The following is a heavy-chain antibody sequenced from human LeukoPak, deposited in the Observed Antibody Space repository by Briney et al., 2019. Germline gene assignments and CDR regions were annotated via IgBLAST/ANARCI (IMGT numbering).Heavy chain of an antibody. J-gene: IGHJ4*02. CDR1: GGSISSGDYY. Sequence: SQTLSLTCTVSGGSISSGDYYWSWIRQPPGKGLEWIGYIYYSGSTYYNPSLKSRVTISVDTSKNQFSLKLSSVTAADTAVYYCARGGGYSSGWEYYFDYWGQGTLVTVSS. D-gene: IGHD6-19*01. CDR3: ARGGGYSSGWEYYFDY. V-gene: IGHV4-30-4*08. CDR2: IYYSGST.